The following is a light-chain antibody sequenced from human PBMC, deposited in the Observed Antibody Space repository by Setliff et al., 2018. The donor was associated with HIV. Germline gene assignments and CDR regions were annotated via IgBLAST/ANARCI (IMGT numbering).Light chain of an antibody. J-gene: IGLJ1*01. V-gene: IGLV2-14*03. CDR3: SSFTSSGIYV. CDR2: AVN. Sequence: LAQPASVSGSPGQSVTISCTGSSSDVGVNNFVSWYQQHPGKAPKVVIYAVNTRPSGVSNRFSGSKSGNTASLTISGLQTEDEADYYCSSFTSSGIYVFATGTKVTVL. CDR1: SSDVGVNNF.